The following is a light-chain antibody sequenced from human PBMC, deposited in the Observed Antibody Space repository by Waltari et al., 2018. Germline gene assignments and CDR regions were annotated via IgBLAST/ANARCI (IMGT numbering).Light chain of an antibody. CDR3: MPALQTPLT. J-gene: IGKJ4*01. CDR1: QSLLHSTGYHY. V-gene: IGKV2-28*01. CDR2: LDF. Sequence: DIVMTQSPLSLRVTPGEPASISCRSRQSLLHSTGYHYLDWYLKKPGQSPQLLIYLDFNRASVVPDRFSSSGSGTDFTLKISRVEAEDVGVYYCMPALQTPLTFGGGTKVEIK.